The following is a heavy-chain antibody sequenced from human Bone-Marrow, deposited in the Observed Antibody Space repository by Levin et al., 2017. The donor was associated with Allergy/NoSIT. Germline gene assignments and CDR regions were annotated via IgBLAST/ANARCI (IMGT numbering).Heavy chain of an antibody. CDR2: IYPDDSDT. Sequence: GESLKISCKGSGYSFSNYWIGWVRQMPGKGLEWMGIIYPDDSDTTYSPAFQGQITISADRSISTAYLQWSSLKASDTAMYYCGRIDGVEWYFDLWGHGTLVTVSS. V-gene: IGHV5-51*01. CDR3: GRIDGVEWYFDL. CDR1: GYSFSNYW. J-gene: IGHJ2*01. D-gene: IGHD2-8*01.